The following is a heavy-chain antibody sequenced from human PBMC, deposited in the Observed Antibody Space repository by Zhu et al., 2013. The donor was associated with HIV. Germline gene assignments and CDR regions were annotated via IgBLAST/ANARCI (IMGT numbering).Heavy chain of an antibody. Sequence: QVQLVQSGAEVKKPGASVKVSCKASGYTFTGYYMHWVRQAPGQGLEWMGWINPNSGGTNYAQKFQGWVTMTRDTSISTAYMELSRLRSDDTAVYYCARAIAAAGTLYGMDVWGQGTTVTVSS. D-gene: IGHD6-13*01. V-gene: IGHV1-2*04. CDR2: INPNSGGT. CDR1: GYTFTGYY. J-gene: IGHJ6*02. CDR3: ARAIAAAGTLYGMDV.